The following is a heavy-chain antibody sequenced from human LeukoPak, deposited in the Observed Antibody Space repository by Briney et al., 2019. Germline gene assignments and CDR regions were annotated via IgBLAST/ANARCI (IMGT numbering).Heavy chain of an antibody. CDR2: IIPILGIA. CDR1: GGTFSSYA. CDR3: ARDSLGAYYYDSSAPDY. D-gene: IGHD3-22*01. V-gene: IGHV1-69*04. J-gene: IGHJ4*02. Sequence: ASVKVSCKASGGTFSSYAISLVRQAPRQGLEWMGRIIPILGIANYAQKLQGRVTITADKSTSTAYMELSSLRSEDTAVYYCARDSLGAYYYDSSAPDYWGQGTLVTVSS.